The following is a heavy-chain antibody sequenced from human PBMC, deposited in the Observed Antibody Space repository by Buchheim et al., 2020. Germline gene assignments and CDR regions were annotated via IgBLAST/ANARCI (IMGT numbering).Heavy chain of an antibody. CDR2: VNPAGDAA. Sequence: EVQLLESGGDLVHPGGSLRLSCVASGFTFSKYAVSWVRQAPGKGLEWVSAVNPAGDAAYYADSVKGRFPIPRDNSKDTPFLQMDSLRAEDTAVYYCGSDLRPYGSGGQGTL. CDR3: GSDLRPYGS. CDR1: GFTFSKYA. V-gene: IGHV3-23*01. J-gene: IGHJ1*01. D-gene: IGHD3-16*01.